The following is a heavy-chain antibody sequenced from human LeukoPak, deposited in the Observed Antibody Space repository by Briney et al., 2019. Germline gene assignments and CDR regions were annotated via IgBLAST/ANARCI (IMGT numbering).Heavy chain of an antibody. CDR1: GGSISSYY. CDR2: IYTSGST. J-gene: IGHJ6*03. CDR3: AREAFDIVVVPAAPSYYYYYMDV. Sequence: SETLSLTCTVSGGSISSYYWSWIRQPAGKGLEWIGRIYTSGSTNYNPSLKSRVTMSVDTSKNQFSLKLSSVTAADTAVYYCAREAFDIVVVPAAPSYYYYYMDVWGKGTTVTVSS. D-gene: IGHD2-2*01. V-gene: IGHV4-4*07.